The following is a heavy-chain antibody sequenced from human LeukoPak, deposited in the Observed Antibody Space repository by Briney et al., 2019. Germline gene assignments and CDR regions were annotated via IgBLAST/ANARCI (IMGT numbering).Heavy chain of an antibody. Sequence: PSETLSLTCAVYGGSFSGYYWSWIRQPPGKGLEWIGEINHSGSTNYNPSLQSRVTISVDTSKNQFSLELSSVTAADTAVYYCGTHYVVGSNRHYYYYMDVWGKGTTVTISS. J-gene: IGHJ6*03. CDR3: GTHYVVGSNRHYYYYMDV. V-gene: IGHV4-34*01. D-gene: IGHD3-16*02. CDR2: INHSGST. CDR1: GGSFSGYY.